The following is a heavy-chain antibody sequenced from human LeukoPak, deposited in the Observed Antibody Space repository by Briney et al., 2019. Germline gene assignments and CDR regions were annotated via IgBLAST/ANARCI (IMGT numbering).Heavy chain of an antibody. V-gene: IGHV3-9*01. Sequence: GGSLRLSCAASGFTFDDYGMYWVRQAPGKGLEWVSGISWTSGYIDYADSVKGRFTISRDNAKNSLYLQMNSLRTEDTALYYCTSTVRYGSGSSSDEFDYWGQGTLVTVSS. CDR2: ISWTSGYI. D-gene: IGHD3-10*01. CDR3: TSTVRYGSGSSSDEFDY. J-gene: IGHJ4*02. CDR1: GFTFDDYG.